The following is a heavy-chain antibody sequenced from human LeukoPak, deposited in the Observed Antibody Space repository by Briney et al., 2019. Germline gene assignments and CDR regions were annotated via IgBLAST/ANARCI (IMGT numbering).Heavy chain of an antibody. CDR2: ISYDGNKK. Sequence: GGSLRLSCVTSGFTFSRYGMSWVRQAPGKGLQWVGMISYDGNKKYEDSVKGRITISRENSKNTLYLQMTSLRLEDTAVYFCVRDFPNSKPRFDWWGQGTLVTVSS. D-gene: IGHD2/OR15-2a*01. V-gene: IGHV3-33*05. J-gene: IGHJ4*02. CDR1: GFTFSRYG. CDR3: VRDFPNSKPRFDW.